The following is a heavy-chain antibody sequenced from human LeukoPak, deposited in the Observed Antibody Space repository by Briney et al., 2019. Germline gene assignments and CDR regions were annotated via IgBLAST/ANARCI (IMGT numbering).Heavy chain of an antibody. Sequence: GGPLRLSCAASGFTFSSYSMHWLPQAPGKGLEWVSSITSSSYTSYAGSVKGRFTISRDNAKNSLYLQMNSLRAEDTAVYYCARDRVYCSSTSCQDAFDIWGQGTMVTVSS. D-gene: IGHD2-2*01. CDR2: ITSSSYT. V-gene: IGHV3-21*04. CDR1: GFTFSSYS. J-gene: IGHJ3*02. CDR3: ARDRVYCSSTSCQDAFDI.